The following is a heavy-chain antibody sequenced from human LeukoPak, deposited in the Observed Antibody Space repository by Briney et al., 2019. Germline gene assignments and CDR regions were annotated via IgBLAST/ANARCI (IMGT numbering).Heavy chain of an antibody. CDR3: AKDRIATIGTVDY. D-gene: IGHD4-17*01. Sequence: GGSLRLSCAASGFTVSSNYMTWVRQAPGKGLEWVSTISGSGDTTYYADSLKGRLTISRDNSRSTLYLQMNSLRAEDTAIYYCAKDRIATIGTVDYWGQGTLVTVSS. J-gene: IGHJ4*02. CDR1: GFTVSSNY. CDR2: ISGSGDTT. V-gene: IGHV3-23*01.